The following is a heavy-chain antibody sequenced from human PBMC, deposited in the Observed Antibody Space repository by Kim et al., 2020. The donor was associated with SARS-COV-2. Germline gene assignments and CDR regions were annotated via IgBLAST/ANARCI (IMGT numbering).Heavy chain of an antibody. V-gene: IGHV3-15*01. J-gene: IGHJ4*02. D-gene: IGHD3-16*01. CDR2: AGWTT. Sequence: AGWTTEYAAPVKGRFTISRDDSKNTLYMQMNSLTTEDTAVYYCATRWGYWGQGTLVTVSS. CDR3: ATRWGY.